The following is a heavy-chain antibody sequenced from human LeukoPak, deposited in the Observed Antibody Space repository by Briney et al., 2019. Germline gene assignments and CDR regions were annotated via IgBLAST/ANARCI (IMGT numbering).Heavy chain of an antibody. J-gene: IGHJ4*02. CDR3: ATDRGWRTSGYYLYYFEY. Sequence: GGSLRLSCAASGFVFRNYFMSWVRQAPGKGLEWVASIKNDGSEIYYVDSVRGRYTISRDNTKNSLYLQMSSLRAEDTAVYYCATDRGWRTSGYYLYYFEYWGQGTLVTFSS. V-gene: IGHV3-7*01. D-gene: IGHD3-3*01. CDR1: GFVFRNYF. CDR2: IKNDGSEI.